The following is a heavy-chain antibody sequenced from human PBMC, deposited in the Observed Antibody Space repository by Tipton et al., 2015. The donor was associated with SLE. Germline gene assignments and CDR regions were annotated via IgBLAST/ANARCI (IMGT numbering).Heavy chain of an antibody. J-gene: IGHJ4*02. V-gene: IGHV4-34*01. CDR1: GGSFSTYY. Sequence: TLSLTCAVYGGSFSTYYWSWIRQPPGKGLEWIGEINHSRSTNYNPSLKSQVTISVDTSKSQFSLKLSSVTAADTAVYYCARGIVGATDASYYFDYWGQGTLVTVSS. D-gene: IGHD1-26*01. CDR2: INHSRST. CDR3: ARGIVGATDASYYFDY.